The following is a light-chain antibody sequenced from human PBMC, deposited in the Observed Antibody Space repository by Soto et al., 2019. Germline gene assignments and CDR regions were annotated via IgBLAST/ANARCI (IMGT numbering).Light chain of an antibody. V-gene: IGLV2-14*01. CDR3: SSYTSSSTYV. J-gene: IGLJ1*01. CDR2: DVS. CDR1: SSDVGGYNY. Sequence: QSALTQPASVSGSPGQSITISCTGTSSDVGGYNYVSWYQQHPGKAPKLMIYDVSNRPSGVSNRFSGSKSGNTASLTISGRQAEDEADYYCSSYTSSSTYVFGAGATVTVL.